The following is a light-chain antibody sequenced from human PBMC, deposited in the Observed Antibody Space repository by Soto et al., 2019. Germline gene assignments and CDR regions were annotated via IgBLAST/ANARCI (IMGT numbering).Light chain of an antibody. J-gene: IGLJ2*01. CDR2: GNS. CDR3: QSYASSLDVV. V-gene: IGLV1-40*01. CDR1: SSNIGAGYD. Sequence: QSVLTQPPSVSGAPGQRVTISCTGSSSNIGAGYDVHWYQQLPGTAPKLLIYGNSNRPSGVPDRFSGSKSGTSASLAITGLQAEDEADYYCQSYASSLDVVFGGGTKLPVL.